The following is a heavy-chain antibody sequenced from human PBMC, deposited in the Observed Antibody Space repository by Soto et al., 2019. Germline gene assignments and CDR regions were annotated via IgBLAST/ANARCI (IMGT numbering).Heavy chain of an antibody. J-gene: IGHJ5*02. V-gene: IGHV3-21*01. CDR2: ISSSSSYI. CDR3: ARDRLVYSSSGWRWFDP. Sequence: EVQLVESGGGLVKPRGSLRLSCAASGFTFSSYSMNWVRQAPGKGLEWVSSISSSSSYIYYADSVKGRFTISRDNAKNSLYLQMNSMRAEDTAVYYCARDRLVYSSSGWRWFDPWGQGTLVTVSS. CDR1: GFTFSSYS. D-gene: IGHD6-6*01.